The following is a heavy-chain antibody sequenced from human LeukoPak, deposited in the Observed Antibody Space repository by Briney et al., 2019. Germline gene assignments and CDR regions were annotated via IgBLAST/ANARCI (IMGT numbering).Heavy chain of an antibody. V-gene: IGHV3-30*18. CDR1: GFTFSDYG. J-gene: IGHJ4*02. CDR2: ISYDGSDK. Sequence: GGSLRLSCAASGFTFSDYGMHWVRQAPGKGLEWVAVISYDGSDKYYADSVKGRFTISRDNSKNTLYLQMNSLRTEDTALYYCAKIRVVFNWDYAYYFDSWGQGTLVTVSS. CDR3: AKIRVVFNWDYAYYFDS. D-gene: IGHD1-7*01.